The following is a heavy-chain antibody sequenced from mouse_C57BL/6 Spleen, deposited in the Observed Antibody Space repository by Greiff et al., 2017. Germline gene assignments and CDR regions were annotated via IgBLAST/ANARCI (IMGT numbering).Heavy chain of an antibody. CDR1: GYTFTSYW. J-gene: IGHJ2*01. V-gene: IGHV1-53*01. CDR3: ARSLIAPVFDY. Sequence: QVQLQQPGTELVKPGASVKLSCKASGYTFTSYWMHWVKQRPGQGLEWIGNINPRNGGTNYNEKFKGKATLTVGKSSSTAYMQHSSLTSEDAAVYYGARSLIAPVFDYWGQGTTLTVSS. CDR2: INPRNGGT. D-gene: IGHD1-1*01.